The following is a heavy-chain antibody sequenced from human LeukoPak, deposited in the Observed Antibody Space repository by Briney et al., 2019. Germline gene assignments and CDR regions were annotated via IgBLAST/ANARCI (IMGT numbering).Heavy chain of an antibody. CDR1: GFTFRNYW. Sequence: PGGSLRLSCAASGFTFRNYWMTWVRQTPGKGLEWVANIKQDGSGKYFWDSVKGRFTISRDNAKNSVYLQMNSLRVEDTGVYYCTRDTGGIGSYPDYWGQGTLVTVSS. CDR2: IKQDGSGK. CDR3: TRDTGGIGSYPDY. D-gene: IGHD1-26*01. J-gene: IGHJ4*02. V-gene: IGHV3-7*01.